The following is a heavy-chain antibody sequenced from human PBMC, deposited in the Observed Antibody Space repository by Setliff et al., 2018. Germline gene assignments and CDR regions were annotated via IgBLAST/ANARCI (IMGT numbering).Heavy chain of an antibody. Sequence: ASVKVSCKASGYTFTDYYMHWVQQAPGKGLEWMGRVDPEDGHTKYAEKFQGRITISADMSLDIAHMELGSLRSEDTAVYYCTTGLRHGVPYFDLWGQGTLVTVSS. V-gene: IGHV1-69-2*01. CDR2: VDPEDGHT. CDR1: GYTFTDYY. CDR3: TTGLRHGVPYFDL. D-gene: IGHD3-10*01. J-gene: IGHJ4*02.